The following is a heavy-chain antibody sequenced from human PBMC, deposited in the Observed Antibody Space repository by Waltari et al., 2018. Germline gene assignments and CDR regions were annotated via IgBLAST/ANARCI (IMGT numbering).Heavy chain of an antibody. D-gene: IGHD6-13*01. V-gene: IGHV3-74*01. J-gene: IGHJ5*02. CDR2: IKIDGTTT. CDR3: TRDVPHSNFDP. CDR1: GFTFSGHW. Sequence: EVQLVESGGGLVQPGGSLRLSCVGSGFTFSGHWMHWVRHAPGKGLVWVSHIKIDGTTTTYADSVKGRFTISRDNAKNTLYLQMNSLRVDDTAVYYCTRDVPHSNFDPWGQGTLVTVSS.